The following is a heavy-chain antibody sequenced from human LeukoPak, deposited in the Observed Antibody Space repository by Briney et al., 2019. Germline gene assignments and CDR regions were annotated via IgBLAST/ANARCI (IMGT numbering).Heavy chain of an antibody. CDR2: ISATSNYI. J-gene: IGHJ4*01. V-gene: IGHV3-21*01. CDR1: GFTFSSYS. D-gene: IGHD5-18*01. Sequence: GGSLRLSCAASGFTFSSYSMNWVRQAPGKGLEWVSSISATSNYIYYADSVKGRFTISRDNAKNSLYLQMNSLRAEDTAVYYCARDTSGYTFDDWGQEPWSPSPQ. CDR3: ARDTSGYTFDD.